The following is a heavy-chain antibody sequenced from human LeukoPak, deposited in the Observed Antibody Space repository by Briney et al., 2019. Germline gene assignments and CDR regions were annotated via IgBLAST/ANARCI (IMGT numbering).Heavy chain of an antibody. J-gene: IGHJ3*02. CDR1: GVSIGSYY. D-gene: IGHD6-13*01. V-gene: IGHV4-59*12. CDR2: ISYSGRT. Sequence: SETLSLTCTVSGVSIGSYYWSWIRQPPGKGLEWIGYISYSGRTDYNPSLKSRVTISVDRSKNQFSLKLISVPAADTAVYYCARAPCLVSSSYAFDIWGKGTIVTVSS. CDR3: ARAPCLVSSSYAFDI.